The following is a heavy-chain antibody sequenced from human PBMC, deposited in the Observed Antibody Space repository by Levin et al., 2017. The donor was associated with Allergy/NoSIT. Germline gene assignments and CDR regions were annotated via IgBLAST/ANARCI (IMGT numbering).Heavy chain of an antibody. CDR2: FDPEDGET. CDR1: GYTLTELS. J-gene: IGHJ4*02. CDR3: ATGYDFWSGCDY. D-gene: IGHD3-3*01. V-gene: IGHV1-24*01. Sequence: GESLKISCKVSGYTLTELSMHWVRQAPGKGLEWMGGFDPEDGETIYAQKFQGRVTMTEDTSTDTAYMELSSLRSEDTAVYYCATGYDFWSGCDYWGQGTLVTVSS.